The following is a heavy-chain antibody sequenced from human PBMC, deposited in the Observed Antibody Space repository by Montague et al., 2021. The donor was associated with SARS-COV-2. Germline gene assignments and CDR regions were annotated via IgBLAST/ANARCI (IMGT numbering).Heavy chain of an antibody. J-gene: IGHJ3*02. V-gene: IGHV4-59*08. Sequence: SETLTLTCTVSGGSISSYYWSWIRQPPGKGLEWIGYIYYSGSTNYNPSLKSRVTISVDTSKDQFSLKLSSVTAADTAVYYCARHTGEEWLVRRSSFDIWGQGTMVTVSS. CDR1: GGSISSYY. CDR3: ARHTGEEWLVRRSSFDI. CDR2: IYYSGST. D-gene: IGHD6-19*01.